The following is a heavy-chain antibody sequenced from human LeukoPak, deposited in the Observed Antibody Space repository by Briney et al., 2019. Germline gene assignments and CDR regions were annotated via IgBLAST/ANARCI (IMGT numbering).Heavy chain of an antibody. J-gene: IGHJ4*02. CDR1: GFTFSTYN. Sequence: GGPLRLSCAASGFTFSTYNMNWVRQAPGKGLEWVSYISVSSGTIYYTDSVKGRFTISRDNAKNSLYLQMNSLRAEDTAVYYCARDSPRGSGSYYSDFDYWGQGTLVTVSS. D-gene: IGHD3-10*01. CDR3: ARDSPRGSGSYYSDFDY. CDR2: ISVSSGTI. V-gene: IGHV3-48*01.